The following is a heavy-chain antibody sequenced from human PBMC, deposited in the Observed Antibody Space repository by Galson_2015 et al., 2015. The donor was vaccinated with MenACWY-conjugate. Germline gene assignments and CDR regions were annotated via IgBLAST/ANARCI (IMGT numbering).Heavy chain of an antibody. CDR1: GFTFSQYA. CDR3: AKDGYMDV. J-gene: IGHJ6*03. V-gene: IGHV3-23*01. Sequence: SLRLSCAVSGFTFSQYAMSWVRQAPGTGLEWVAIISDSGAATHYIGSVKGRFTISRDNSKNTLYLQMSRLRAEDTALYYCAKDGYMDVWGKGTTVAVS. CDR2: ISDSGAAT.